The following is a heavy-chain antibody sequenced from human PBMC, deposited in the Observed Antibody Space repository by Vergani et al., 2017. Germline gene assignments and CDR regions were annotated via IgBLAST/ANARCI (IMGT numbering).Heavy chain of an antibody. J-gene: IGHJ3*02. V-gene: IGHV3-21*01. Sequence: EVQLVESGGGLVKPGGSLRLSCAASGFTFSSYSINWVRQAPGKGLEWVSSISSSSSYIYYADSVKGRFTISRDNAKNALYMQMNSLRAEDTAVYYCATTTEEYSSGPSPDAFDIWGQGTMVTVSS. CDR1: GFTFSSYS. CDR3: ATTTEEYSSGPSPDAFDI. D-gene: IGHD6-19*01. CDR2: ISSSSSYI.